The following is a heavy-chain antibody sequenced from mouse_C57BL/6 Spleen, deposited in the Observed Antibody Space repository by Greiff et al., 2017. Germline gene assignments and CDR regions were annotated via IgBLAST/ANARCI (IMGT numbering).Heavy chain of an antibody. Sequence: EVKLMESEGGLVQPGSSMKLSCTASGFTFSDYYMAWVRQVPEKGLEWVANINYDGSSTYYLDSLKSRFIISRDNAKNILYLQMSSLKSEDTATYYCARERYEYFDVWGTGTTVTVSS. D-gene: IGHD2-10*02. CDR3: ARERYEYFDV. CDR2: INYDGSST. V-gene: IGHV5-16*01. CDR1: GFTFSDYY. J-gene: IGHJ1*03.